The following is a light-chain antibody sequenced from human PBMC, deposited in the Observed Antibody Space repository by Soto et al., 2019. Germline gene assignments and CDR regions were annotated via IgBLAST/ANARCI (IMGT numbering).Light chain of an antibody. CDR1: QSIRSY. CDR2: AAS. V-gene: IGKV1-39*01. Sequence: DIQMTQSPSSLSASVGDRVTITCRASQSIRSYLNWYQQKPGKAPKLLIYAASSLQSGVPSRFSGSGSGTDFTLTIISLQPEDFATYYCQQSYSTPSITFGQGTRLEIK. CDR3: QQSYSTPSIT. J-gene: IGKJ5*01.